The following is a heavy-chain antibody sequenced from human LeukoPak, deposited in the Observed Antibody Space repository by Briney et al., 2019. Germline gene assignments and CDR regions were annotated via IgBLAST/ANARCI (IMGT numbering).Heavy chain of an antibody. CDR3: AKVRSRIAAAGTSVYYFDY. CDR2: SSGSGGST. D-gene: IGHD6-13*01. CDR1: GFTFSSYA. J-gene: IGHJ4*02. V-gene: IGHV3-23*01. Sequence: GGSLRLSCAASGFTFSSYAMSWARQAPGKGLEWVSASSGSGGSTYYADSVQGRFTISRDNSKNTLYLQMNSLRAEDTAVYYCAKVRSRIAAAGTSVYYFDYWGQGTLVTVSS.